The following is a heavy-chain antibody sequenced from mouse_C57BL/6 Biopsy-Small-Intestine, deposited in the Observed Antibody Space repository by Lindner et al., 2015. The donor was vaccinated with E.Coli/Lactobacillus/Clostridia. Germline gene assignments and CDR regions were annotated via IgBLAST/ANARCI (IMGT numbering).Heavy chain of an antibody. CDR1: GYPFINYA. J-gene: IGHJ1*01. CDR2: ISADNGDT. D-gene: IGHD2-14*01. V-gene: IGHV1-4*01. Sequence: SVKVSCKASGYPFINYAITWVRQAPGQGLEWMGWISADNGDTNIAQKLQDRVTMTTDTSTTTAYMELRSLRSDDTGIYYCARVLRFLENRGWYFDVWGRGTLVTVSS. CDR3: ARVLRFLENRGWYFDV.